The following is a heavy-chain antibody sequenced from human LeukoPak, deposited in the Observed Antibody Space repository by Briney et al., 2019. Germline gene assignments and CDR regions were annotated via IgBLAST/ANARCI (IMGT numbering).Heavy chain of an antibody. CDR3: ARQGAYCGGDCYSLFDY. CDR2: IYHSRST. CDR1: GYSISSGYY. V-gene: IGHV4-38-2*01. Sequence: SETLSLTCAVSGYSISSGYYWGWIRPPPGKGLEWIGSIYHSRSTYYNPSLKSRVTISVDTSKNQFSLKLSSVTAADTAVYYCARQGAYCGGDCYSLFDYWGQGTLVTVSS. D-gene: IGHD2-21*01. J-gene: IGHJ4*02.